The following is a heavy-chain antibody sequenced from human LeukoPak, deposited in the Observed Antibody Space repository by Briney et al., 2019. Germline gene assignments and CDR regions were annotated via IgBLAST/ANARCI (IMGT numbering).Heavy chain of an antibody. D-gene: IGHD2-2*01. CDR3: ARLVVVPAASNYYHYGMDV. CDR2: ISAYNGNT. V-gene: IGHV1-18*01. Sequence: ASVKVSCKASGYTFTSYGISRVRQAPGQGLEWMGWISAYNGNTNYAQKLQGRVTMTTDTSTSTAYMELRSLRSDDTAVYYCARLVVVPAASNYYHYGMDVWGQGTTVTVSS. CDR1: GYTFTSYG. J-gene: IGHJ6*02.